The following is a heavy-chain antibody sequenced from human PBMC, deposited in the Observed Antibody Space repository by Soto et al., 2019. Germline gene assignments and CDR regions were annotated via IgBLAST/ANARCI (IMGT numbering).Heavy chain of an antibody. Sequence: EVQLVESGGGMVQPGGSLRVSCASSGFTLRSYSMHWARQAPGKGLEWVSYILGSSGTIYYADSVKGRFTISRDNAKNSLSVQMNSLRDEDTAVYFCARETGLRSSGWSYYFDFWGQGTRVTVSS. CDR1: GFTLRSYS. V-gene: IGHV3-48*02. J-gene: IGHJ4*02. CDR2: ILGSSGTI. D-gene: IGHD6-19*01. CDR3: ARETGLRSSGWSYYFDF.